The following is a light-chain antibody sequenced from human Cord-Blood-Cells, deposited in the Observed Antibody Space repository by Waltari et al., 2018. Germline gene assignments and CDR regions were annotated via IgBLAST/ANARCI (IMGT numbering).Light chain of an antibody. V-gene: IGLV1-47*01. CDR3: AAWDDSLSGWV. J-gene: IGLJ3*02. Sequence: QSVLTQPPSASGTPGQRVTISCSGSSSNIGSNYVYWYQQLPGTAPKLLIYRTNQRPSGVPDRFAGSKAGPSASLAISGLRSEDEADYYCAAWDDSLSGWVFGGGTKLTVL. CDR2: RTN. CDR1: SSNIGSNY.